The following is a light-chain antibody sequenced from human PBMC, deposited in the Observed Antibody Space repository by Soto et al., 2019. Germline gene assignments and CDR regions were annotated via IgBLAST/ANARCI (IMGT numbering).Light chain of an antibody. CDR1: QSVSSTY. J-gene: IGKJ5*01. Sequence: EIVVTQSPGTLSLSPWERATLSCRASQSVSSTYLAWYQQKPGQAPRLLIYDASSRATGIPARFSGSGSGTDFTLTISGLEPEDFAVYYCQQFGNSPPNTFGQGTRLEIK. CDR2: DAS. V-gene: IGKV3-20*01. CDR3: QQFGNSPPNT.